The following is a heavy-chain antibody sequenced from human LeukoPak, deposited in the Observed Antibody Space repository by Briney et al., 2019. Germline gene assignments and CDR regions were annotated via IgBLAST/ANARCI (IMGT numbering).Heavy chain of an antibody. CDR1: GFTFSNYW. Sequence: PGGSLRLSCAASGFTFSNYWMIWVRQAPGKGLEWVGNIKQDGSEKRYADSVRGRFSISRDNAQTSLYLQMNSLRAEDTAVYYCAMGGMTTVTTVDYWGQGTLVTVSS. V-gene: IGHV3-7*05. D-gene: IGHD4-17*01. CDR2: IKQDGSEK. J-gene: IGHJ4*02. CDR3: AMGGMTTVTTVDY.